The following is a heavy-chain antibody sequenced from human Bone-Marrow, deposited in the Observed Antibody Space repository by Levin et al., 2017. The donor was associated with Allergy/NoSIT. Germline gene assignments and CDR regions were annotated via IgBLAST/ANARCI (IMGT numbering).Heavy chain of an antibody. J-gene: IGHJ6*03. Sequence: SETLSLTCAVYGGSFSGYYWSWIRQPPGKGLEWIGEINHSGSTNYNPSLKSRVTISVDTSKNQFSLKLSSVTAADTAVYYCARGVAAAPSVAYYYYMDVWGKGTTVTVSS. CDR3: ARGVAAAPSVAYYYYMDV. CDR1: GGSFSGYY. D-gene: IGHD6-13*01. CDR2: INHSGST. V-gene: IGHV4-34*01.